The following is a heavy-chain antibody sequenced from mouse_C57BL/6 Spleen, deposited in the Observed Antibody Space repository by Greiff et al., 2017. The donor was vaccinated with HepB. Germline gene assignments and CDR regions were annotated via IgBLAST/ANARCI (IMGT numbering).Heavy chain of an antibody. J-gene: IGHJ1*03. CDR2: INPNNGGT. CDR1: GYTFTDYN. V-gene: IGHV1-18*01. Sequence: VQLKQSGPELVKPGASVKIPCKASGYTFTDYNMDWVKQSHGKSLEWIGDINPNNGGTIYNQKFKGKATLTVDKSSSTAYMELRSLTSEDTAVYYCARNYGSSYEWYCDVWGTGTTVTVSS. D-gene: IGHD1-1*01. CDR3: ARNYGSSYEWYCDV.